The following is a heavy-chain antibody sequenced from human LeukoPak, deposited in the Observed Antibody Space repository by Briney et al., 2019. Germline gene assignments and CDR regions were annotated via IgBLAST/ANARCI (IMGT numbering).Heavy chain of an antibody. V-gene: IGHV3-30*03. CDR3: ACSATTAATSYFDY. J-gene: IGHJ4*02. CDR2: ISYDGSNK. CDR1: GFTFSSYG. D-gene: IGHD2-15*01. Sequence: GRSLRLSCAASGFTFSSYGMHWVRQAPGKGLEWVAVISYDGSNKYYADSVKGRFTISRDNSKNTLYLQMNSLRAEDTAVYYCACSATTAATSYFDYWGQGTLVTVSS.